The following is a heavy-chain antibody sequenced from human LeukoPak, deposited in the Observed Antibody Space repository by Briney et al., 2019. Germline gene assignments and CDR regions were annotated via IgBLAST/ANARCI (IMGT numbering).Heavy chain of an antibody. J-gene: IGHJ6*03. CDR1: TFSSYA. CDR3: ARDKSDSSGWPNYYYYMDV. Sequence: TFSSYAMSWVRQPPGKGLEWIRSIYYSGSTYYNPSLKSRVTISVDTSKNQFSLKLSSVTAADTAVYYCARDKSDSSGWPNYYYYMDVWGKGTTVTVSS. D-gene: IGHD6-19*01. CDR2: IYYSGST. V-gene: IGHV4-39*07.